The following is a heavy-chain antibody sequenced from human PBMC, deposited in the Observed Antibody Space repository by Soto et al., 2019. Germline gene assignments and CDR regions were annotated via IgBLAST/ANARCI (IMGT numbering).Heavy chain of an antibody. CDR1: GGTFSSYT. CDR2: IIPILGIA. D-gene: IGHD2-15*01. CDR3: ARVDCSGGSCYGGDFDY. V-gene: IGHV1-69*02. Sequence: ASVKVSCKASGGTFSSYTISWVRQAPGQGLEWMGRIIPILGIANYAQKFQGRVTITADKSTSTAYMELSSLRSEDTAVYYCARVDCSGGSCYGGDFDYWGQGTLVTVSS. J-gene: IGHJ4*02.